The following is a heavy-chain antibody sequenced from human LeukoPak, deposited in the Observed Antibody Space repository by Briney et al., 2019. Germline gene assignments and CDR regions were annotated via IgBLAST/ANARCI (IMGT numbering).Heavy chain of an antibody. CDR3: ARTSYGDYAASVDY. Sequence: PGGSLRLSCAASGFTFSSYEMNWVRQAPGKGLEWVSYISSSGSTIYYADSVRGRFTISRDNAKNSLSLQMNSLRAEDTALYYCARTSYGDYAASVDYWGQGTLVTVSS. D-gene: IGHD4-17*01. CDR2: ISSSGSTI. V-gene: IGHV3-48*03. CDR1: GFTFSSYE. J-gene: IGHJ4*02.